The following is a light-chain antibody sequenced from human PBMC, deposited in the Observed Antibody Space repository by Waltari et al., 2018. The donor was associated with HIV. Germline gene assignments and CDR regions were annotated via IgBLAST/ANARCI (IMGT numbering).Light chain of an antibody. Sequence: QSVLTQPPSVSGAPGQRVTISCTGSSPNIGAGYDVQWYQQLPGTAPKLLIYGNSNRPSGVPDRFSGSKSGTSASLAITGLQAEDEADYYCQSYDSSLSRRVFGTGTKVTVL. CDR3: QSYDSSLSRRV. J-gene: IGLJ1*01. V-gene: IGLV1-40*01. CDR2: GNS. CDR1: SPNIGAGYD.